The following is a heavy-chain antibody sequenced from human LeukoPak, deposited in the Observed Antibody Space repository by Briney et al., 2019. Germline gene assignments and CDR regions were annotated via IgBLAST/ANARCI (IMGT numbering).Heavy chain of an antibody. Sequence: ASVKVSCKASGYTFTGYYMHWVRQAPGQGLEWMGWINPNSGGTNYAQKFQGRFTMTRDTSISTAYMELSRLRSDDTAVYYCARDLDCSGGSCYSSVRSDPWGQGTLVTVSS. CDR1: GYTFTGYY. D-gene: IGHD2-15*01. CDR2: INPNSGGT. J-gene: IGHJ5*02. V-gene: IGHV1-2*02. CDR3: ARDLDCSGGSCYSSVRSDP.